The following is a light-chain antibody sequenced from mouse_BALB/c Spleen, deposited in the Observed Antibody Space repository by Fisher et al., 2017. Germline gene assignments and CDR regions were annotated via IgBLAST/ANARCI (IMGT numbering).Light chain of an antibody. CDR1: SSVSY. CDR3: QQWSSYPLT. V-gene: IGKV4-55*01. Sequence: IVLTQSPAIMSASPGEKVTMTCSASSSVSYMYWYQQKPRSSPRLLIYDTSNLASGVPVRFSGSGSGTSYSLTISRMEAEDAATYYCQQWSSYPLTFGAGTKLELK. J-gene: IGKJ5*01. CDR2: DTS.